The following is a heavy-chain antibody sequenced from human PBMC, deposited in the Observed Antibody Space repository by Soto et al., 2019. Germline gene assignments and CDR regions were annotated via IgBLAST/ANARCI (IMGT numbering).Heavy chain of an antibody. J-gene: IGHJ6*03. CDR2: MNPNSGNT. Sequence: ASVKVSCKASGYTFASYDINWVRQATGQGLEWMGWMNPNSGNTGYAQKFQGRVTMTRNTSVSTAYMELSSLRSEDTAVYYCARGLGSYVLGNYCYYMAVWGKGTTVTVSS. V-gene: IGHV1-8*01. CDR1: GYTFASYD. CDR3: ARGLGSYVLGNYCYYMAV. D-gene: IGHD3-16*01.